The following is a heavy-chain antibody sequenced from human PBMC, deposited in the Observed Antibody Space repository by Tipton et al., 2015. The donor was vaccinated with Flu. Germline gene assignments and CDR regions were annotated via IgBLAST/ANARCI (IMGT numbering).Heavy chain of an antibody. Sequence: TLSLTCAVSGGSISSSNWWSWVRQPPGKGLEWIGEIYHSGSTNYNPSLKSRVTISVDKSKNQFSLKLSSVTAADAAVYYCARLIVVVPAANHLSLPDYYYYYGMDVWGQGTTVTVSS. J-gene: IGHJ6*02. D-gene: IGHD2-2*01. V-gene: IGHV4-4*02. CDR2: IYHSGST. CDR1: GGSISSSNW. CDR3: ARLIVVVPAANHLSLPDYYYYYGMDV.